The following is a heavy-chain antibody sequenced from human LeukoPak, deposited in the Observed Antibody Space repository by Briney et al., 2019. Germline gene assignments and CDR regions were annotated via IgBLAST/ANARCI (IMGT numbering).Heavy chain of an antibody. D-gene: IGHD3-3*02. CDR2: MNPRDNT. CDR1: GYTSTSPD. CDR3: ARYTQHYGFDI. J-gene: IGHJ3*02. Sequence: GASVKVSCKASGYTSTSPDINWVRQATGRGLEWLGWMNPRDNTGYAQKFQGRVTLTRDKSINTGYMELSSLRSEDTAVYYCARYTQHYGFDIWGQGTMVTVSA. V-gene: IGHV1-8*01.